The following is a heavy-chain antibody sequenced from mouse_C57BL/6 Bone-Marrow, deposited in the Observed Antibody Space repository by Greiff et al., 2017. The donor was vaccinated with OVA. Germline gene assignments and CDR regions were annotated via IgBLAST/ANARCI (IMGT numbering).Heavy chain of an antibody. J-gene: IGHJ2*01. V-gene: IGHV7-3*01. CDR2: IRNKANGYTT. D-gene: IGHD1-1*01. CDR3: ARLITTVDY. Sequence: EVMLVESGGGLVQPGGSLSLSCAASGFTFTDYYMSWVRQPPGKALEWLGFIRNKANGYTTEYSASVKGRFTISRDNSQSILYLQMNALRAEDSATYYCARLITTVDYWGQGTTLTVSS. CDR1: GFTFTDYY.